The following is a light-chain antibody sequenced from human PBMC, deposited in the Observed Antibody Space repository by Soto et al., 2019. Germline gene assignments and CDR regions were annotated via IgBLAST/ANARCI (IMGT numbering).Light chain of an antibody. Sequence: EIQVTQSPATLSASVGDRVTITCRASQSISSWLAWYPQKPGKAPKLLIYDASSLESGVPSRFSGSGSGTEFTLTISSLQPDDFATYYCQQYNSYSWTFGQGTKVDIK. CDR1: QSISSW. V-gene: IGKV1-5*01. CDR2: DAS. J-gene: IGKJ1*01. CDR3: QQYNSYSWT.